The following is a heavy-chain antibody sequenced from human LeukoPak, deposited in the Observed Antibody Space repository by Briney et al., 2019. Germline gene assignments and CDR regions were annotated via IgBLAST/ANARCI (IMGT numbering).Heavy chain of an antibody. CDR3: ARDSRSSSWSPDY. V-gene: IGHV3-21*01. CDR1: GFTFSSNS. J-gene: IGHJ4*02. CDR2: ISSSSSYI. D-gene: IGHD6-13*01. Sequence: GGSLRLSCAASGFTFSSNSMNWVRQAPGKGLEWVSSISSSSSYIYYADSVKGRFTISRDNAKNSLYLQMNSLRAEDTAVYYCARDSRSSSWSPDYWGQGTLVTVSS.